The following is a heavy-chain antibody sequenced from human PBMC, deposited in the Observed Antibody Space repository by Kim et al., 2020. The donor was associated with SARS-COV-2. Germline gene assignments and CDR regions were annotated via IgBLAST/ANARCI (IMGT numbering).Heavy chain of an antibody. CDR1: GGTFSSYA. D-gene: IGHD3-10*01. V-gene: IGHV1-69*04. Sequence: SVKVSCKASGGTFSSYAISWVRQAPGQGLEWMGRIIPILGIANYAQKFQGRVTITADKSTSTAYMELSSLRSEDTAVYYCASCSRITMVRGPDWFDPWGQGTLVTVSS. J-gene: IGHJ5*02. CDR3: ASCSRITMVRGPDWFDP. CDR2: IIPILGIA.